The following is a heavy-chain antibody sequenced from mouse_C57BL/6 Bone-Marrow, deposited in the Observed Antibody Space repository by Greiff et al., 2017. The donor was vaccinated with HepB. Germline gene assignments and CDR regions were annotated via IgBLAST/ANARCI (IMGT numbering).Heavy chain of an antibody. D-gene: IGHD1-1*01. V-gene: IGHV1-9*01. J-gene: IGHJ4*01. CDR3: ANHGSSYVGAMDY. CDR2: ILPGSGST. CDR1: GYTFTGYW. Sequence: VQLQQSGAELMKPGASVKLSCKATGYTFTGYWIEWVKQRPGHGLEWIGEILPGSGSTTYNEKFKGKATFTADTSSNTAYMQLSSLTTEDSAIYYCANHGSSYVGAMDYWGQGTSVTVSS.